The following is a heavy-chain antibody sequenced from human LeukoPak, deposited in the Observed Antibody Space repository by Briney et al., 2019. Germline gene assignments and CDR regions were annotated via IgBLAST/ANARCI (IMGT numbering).Heavy chain of an antibody. CDR2: IYSGVST. D-gene: IGHD3-9*01. J-gene: IGHJ4*02. V-gene: IGHV3-66*02. CDR3: VGYFDWLLADY. CDR1: GFAVSSNY. Sequence: GGSLRLSCAASGFAVSSNYMSWVRQAPGKGLEWVSVIYSGVSTYYADSVKGRFTISIDNSKNTLYLQMNSLRAEDTAVYYCVGYFDWLLADYWGQGTLATVSS.